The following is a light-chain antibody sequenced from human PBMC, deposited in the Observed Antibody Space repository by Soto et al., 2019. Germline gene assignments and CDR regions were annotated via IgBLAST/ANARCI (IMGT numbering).Light chain of an antibody. J-gene: IGKJ1*01. CDR3: QQRSNWPPTWT. CDR2: GAS. V-gene: IGKV3-11*01. Sequence: IVLTQSQGTLSLSPGERATLSCRASQSVSSTYLAWYQQKPGQAPRLLIYGASNRATGIPARFSGSGSGTDFTLTISSLEPEDFAVYYCQQRSNWPPTWTFAQGTKVDIK. CDR1: QSVSSTY.